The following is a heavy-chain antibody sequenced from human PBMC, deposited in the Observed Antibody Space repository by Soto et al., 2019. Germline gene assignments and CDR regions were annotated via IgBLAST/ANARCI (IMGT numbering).Heavy chain of an antibody. CDR3: ARDATFGTKGGSFDI. D-gene: IGHD3-16*01. V-gene: IGHV3-33*01. Sequence: GGSLRLSCTPSGFTFRIYSMHWVRQSPGKGLEWVAVMWYDGTNKYYGESVKGRFTISRDNSENTLYLQMNSLRVEDTAVYYCARDATFGTKGGSFDIWGHGTLVTLSS. J-gene: IGHJ3*02. CDR2: MWYDGTNK. CDR1: GFTFRIYS.